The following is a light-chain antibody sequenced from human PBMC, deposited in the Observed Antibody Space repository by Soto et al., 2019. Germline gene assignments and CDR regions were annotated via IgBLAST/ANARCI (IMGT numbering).Light chain of an antibody. CDR3: SSYTTSSTRV. Sequence: SSELTQPPSVSVAPGQTATLTCGGNIIGSKSVHWYQQKPGQAPALVVYDDRDRPSGIPERFSGSKSGDTASLTISGLRAEDEADYYCSSYTTSSTRVFGTGNKVTV. CDR1: IIGSKS. J-gene: IGLJ1*01. V-gene: IGLV3-21*02. CDR2: DDR.